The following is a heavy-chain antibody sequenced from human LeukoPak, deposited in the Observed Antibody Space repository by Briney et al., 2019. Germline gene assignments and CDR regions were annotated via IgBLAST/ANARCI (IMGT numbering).Heavy chain of an antibody. V-gene: IGHV4-61*02. CDR2: IYTSGST. Sequence: SETLSLTRTVSGGSISSGSYYWSWIRQPAGKGLEWIGRIYTSGSTNYNPSLKSRVTISVDTSKNQFSLKLSSVTAADTAVYCCARSAIFGVAPNWFDPWGQGTLVTVSS. CDR1: GGSISSGSYY. D-gene: IGHD3-3*01. CDR3: ARSAIFGVAPNWFDP. J-gene: IGHJ5*02.